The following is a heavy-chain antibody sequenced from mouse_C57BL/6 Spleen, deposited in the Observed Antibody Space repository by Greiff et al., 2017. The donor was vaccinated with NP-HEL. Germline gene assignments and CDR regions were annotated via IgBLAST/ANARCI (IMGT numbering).Heavy chain of an antibody. CDR1: GFTFSNYW. Sequence: EVQLQESGGGLVQPGGSMKLSCVASGFTFSNYWMNWVRQSPEKGLEWVAQIRLKSDNYATHYAESVKGRFTISRDDSKSSVYLQMNNLRAEDTGIYYCTGEGGFAYWGQGTLVTVSA. CDR2: IRLKSDNYAT. J-gene: IGHJ3*01. CDR3: TGEGGFAY. V-gene: IGHV6-3*01.